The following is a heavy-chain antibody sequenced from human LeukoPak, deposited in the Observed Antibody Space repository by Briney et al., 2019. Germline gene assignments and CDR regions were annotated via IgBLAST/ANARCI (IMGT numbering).Heavy chain of an antibody. CDR1: GYTLTELS. CDR3: ATIRRDGYNYLDAFDI. V-gene: IGHV1-24*01. Sequence: ASVKVSCKVSGYTLTELSMHWVRQAPGKGLEWMGGFDPEDGETIYAQKFQGRVTMTEDTSTDTAYMELSSLRSEDTAVYYCATIRRDGYNYLDAFDIWGQGTMVTVSS. CDR2: FDPEDGET. D-gene: IGHD5-24*01. J-gene: IGHJ3*02.